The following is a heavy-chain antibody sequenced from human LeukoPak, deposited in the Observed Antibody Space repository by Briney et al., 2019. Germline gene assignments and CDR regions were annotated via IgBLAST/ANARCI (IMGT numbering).Heavy chain of an antibody. CDR1: GASINSGSNY. D-gene: IGHD5-18*01. CDR2: IYSSGST. J-gene: IGHJ3*02. Sequence: SETLSLTCRVSGASINSGSNYWGWIRQPPGKTLEWIGSIYSSGSTYYNPSLKSRAIIMIDTPKNHFSLTLSSVTAADTAVYYCARSDGYGLVGIWGQGTMVTVSS. CDR3: ARSDGYGLVGI. V-gene: IGHV4-39*07.